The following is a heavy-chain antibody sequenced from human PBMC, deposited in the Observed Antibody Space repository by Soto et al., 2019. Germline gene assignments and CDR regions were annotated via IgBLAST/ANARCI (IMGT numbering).Heavy chain of an antibody. CDR3: ARGSYYDFWSGYYEEGYYYYGMDV. V-gene: IGHV3-48*02. Sequence: GGSLRLSCAASGFTFSSYSMNWVRQAPGKGLEWVSYISSSSSTIYYADSVKGRFTISRDNAKNSLYLQMNSLRDEDTAVYYCARGSYYDFWSGYYEEGYYYYGMDVWGRGTTVTVSS. J-gene: IGHJ6*02. D-gene: IGHD3-3*01. CDR1: GFTFSSYS. CDR2: ISSSSSTI.